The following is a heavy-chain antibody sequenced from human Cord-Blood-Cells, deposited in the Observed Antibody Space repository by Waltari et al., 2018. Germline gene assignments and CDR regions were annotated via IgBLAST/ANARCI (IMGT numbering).Heavy chain of an antibody. CDR2: INPSSGGT. D-gene: IGHD3-3*01. CDR3: ARSSGNDFWSGYYYYGMDV. Sequence: QVQLVQSGAEVKKPGASVKVSCKASGYTFTGYYMHWVRQAPGQGLEWMGWINPSSGGTNYAQKVQGRVTMTRYTSISTAYMELSRLRSDDTAVYYCARSSGNDFWSGYYYYGMDVWGQGTTVTVSS. V-gene: IGHV1-2*02. J-gene: IGHJ6*02. CDR1: GYTFTGYY.